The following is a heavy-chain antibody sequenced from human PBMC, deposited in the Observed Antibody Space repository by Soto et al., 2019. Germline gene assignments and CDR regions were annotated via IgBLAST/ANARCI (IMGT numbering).Heavy chain of an antibody. CDR3: AHRTPMVGGGMKGLDV. CDR2: IYWDDDK. D-gene: IGHD3-10*01. Sequence: QITLKESGPTLVKPTQTLTLTCTFSGFSLSTSGVTVGWIRQPPGKAPEWLANIYWDDDKRYSPSLKSRLTITKDTSKNQVVLRMTNMDPVATATYYCAHRTPMVGGGMKGLDVWGQGTTVIVAS. CDR1: GFSLSTSGVT. J-gene: IGHJ6*02. V-gene: IGHV2-5*02.